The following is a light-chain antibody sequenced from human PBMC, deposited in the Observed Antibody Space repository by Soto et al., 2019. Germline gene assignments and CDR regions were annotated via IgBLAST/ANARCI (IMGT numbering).Light chain of an antibody. CDR3: SSYAGSNNFV. CDR2: EVS. J-gene: IGLJ1*01. Sequence: QSALTQHPSASGSPGQSVTISCTGTSSDVGGYNYVSWYQQHPGKAPKLMIYEVSKRPSGVPDRFSGSKSGNTASLTVSGLQAEDEDDYYCSSYAGSNNFVFGTGTKLTVL. CDR1: SSDVGGYNY. V-gene: IGLV2-8*01.